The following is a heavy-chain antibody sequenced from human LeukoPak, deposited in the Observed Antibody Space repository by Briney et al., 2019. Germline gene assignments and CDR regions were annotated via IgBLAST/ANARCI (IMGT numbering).Heavy chain of an antibody. CDR1: GYTVTYRY. CDR3: ARSALYSTKSDYYFES. J-gene: IGHJ4*02. V-gene: IGHV1-45*02. D-gene: IGHD2-2*01. CDR2: ITPYNGNR. Sequence: ASVTVSCTASGYTVTYRYLHWVRQAPGQAFEWMGWITPYNGNRNYAKKFQDRVTITRDTSLSTAHMELSSLRSEDTAMYYCARSALYSTKSDYYFESWGQGTLVTVSS.